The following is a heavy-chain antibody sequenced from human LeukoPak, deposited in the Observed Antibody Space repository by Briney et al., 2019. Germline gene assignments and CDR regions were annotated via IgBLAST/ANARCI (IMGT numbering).Heavy chain of an antibody. CDR2: INPSGGST. J-gene: IGHJ4*02. V-gene: IGHV1-46*01. D-gene: IGHD5-12*01. CDR1: GYTFTSYY. Sequence: ASVKVSCKASGYTFTSYYMHWVRQAPGQGLEWMGIINPSGGSTSYAQKFQGRVTMTRDTSTSTVYMELSSLRSEDTAVYYCARDQNVATANQKEYYLDYWGQGTLVTVSS. CDR3: ARDQNVATANQKEYYLDY.